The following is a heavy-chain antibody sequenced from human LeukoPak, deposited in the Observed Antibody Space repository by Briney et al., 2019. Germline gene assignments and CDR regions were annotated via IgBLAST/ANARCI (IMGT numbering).Heavy chain of an antibody. Sequence: ASVKVSCKASGYTFTGYYMHWVRQAPGQGLEWMGWINPNSGGTNYAQKFQGRVTMTRDTSISTAYTELSRLRSDDTAVYYCARDRGITMVRGVIVYWGQGTLVTVSS. V-gene: IGHV1-2*02. J-gene: IGHJ4*02. CDR3: ARDRGITMVRGVIVY. D-gene: IGHD3-10*01. CDR1: GYTFTGYY. CDR2: INPNSGGT.